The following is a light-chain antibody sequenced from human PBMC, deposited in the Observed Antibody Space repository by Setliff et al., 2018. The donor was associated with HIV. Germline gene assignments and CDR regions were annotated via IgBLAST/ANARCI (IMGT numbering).Light chain of an antibody. Sequence: QSVLTQPPSASGTPGQRVTISCSGSSSNIGRNTVNWYQQLPGTAPKLLIYTNNQRPSGVPDRFSGSKSGTSASLAISGLQSEDEADYYCSSYTSSSTVVFGGGTKGTVL. J-gene: IGLJ2*01. CDR3: SSYTSSSTVV. CDR2: TNN. V-gene: IGLV1-44*01. CDR1: SSNIGRNT.